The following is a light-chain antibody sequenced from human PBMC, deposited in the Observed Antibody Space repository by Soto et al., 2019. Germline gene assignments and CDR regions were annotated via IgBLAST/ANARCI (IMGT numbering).Light chain of an antibody. Sequence: QSVLTQPASVSGSPGQSITISCTGTSSDVGGHNSVSWYQQHPGKAPKLMIYNVSNRPSGVSNRFSGSKSGNTASLTISGLLAEDEADYYCTSYPSSSTYVFGAGTKVKVL. CDR3: TSYPSSSTYV. V-gene: IGLV2-14*01. CDR2: NVS. CDR1: SSDVGGHNS. J-gene: IGLJ1*01.